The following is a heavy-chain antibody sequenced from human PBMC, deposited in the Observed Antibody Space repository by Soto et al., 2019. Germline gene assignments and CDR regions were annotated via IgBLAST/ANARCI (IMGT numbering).Heavy chain of an antibody. Sequence: SETRSLTCTVSGGSISSSSYYWGWIRQPPGKGLEWIGSIYYSGSTYYNPSLKSRVTTSVDTSKNQFSLKLSSVTAADTAVYYGARRFGVTWAFDIWGQGTMVTVSS. J-gene: IGHJ3*02. V-gene: IGHV4-39*01. CDR2: IYYSGST. D-gene: IGHD3-3*01. CDR1: GGSISSSSYY. CDR3: ARRFGVTWAFDI.